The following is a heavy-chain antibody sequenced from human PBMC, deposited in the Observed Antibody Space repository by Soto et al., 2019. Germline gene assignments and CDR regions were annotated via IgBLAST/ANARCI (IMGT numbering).Heavy chain of an antibody. J-gene: IGHJ4*02. D-gene: IGHD5-12*01. CDR2: IYYSGYT. V-gene: IGHV4-59*01. Sequence: QVQLQESGPGLVKPSETLSLTCAVSGGSISGYYWSWIRQPPGKSLEWIGYIYYSGYTNYNPSLKSRVTISVDRSKNQFSLELRSVTASDTAVYYCARDSVGSGYDWGQGTLVTVSS. CDR1: GGSISGYY. CDR3: ARDSVGSGYD.